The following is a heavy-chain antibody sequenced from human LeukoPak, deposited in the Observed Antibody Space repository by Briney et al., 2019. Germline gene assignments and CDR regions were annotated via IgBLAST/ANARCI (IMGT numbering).Heavy chain of an antibody. V-gene: IGHV4-30-4*01. CDR2: IYYSGST. CDR1: VGSISSAGYY. J-gene: IGHJ4*02. Sequence: SETLSLTCTVSVGSISSAGYYWSWIRQPPGKGLYWIGYIYYSGSTYYNPSLKSRVTISVDTSKNQFSLKLSSVTAADTAVYYCARDPYGSGSYEDYWGQGTLVTVSS. CDR3: ARDPYGSGSYEDY. D-gene: IGHD3-10*01.